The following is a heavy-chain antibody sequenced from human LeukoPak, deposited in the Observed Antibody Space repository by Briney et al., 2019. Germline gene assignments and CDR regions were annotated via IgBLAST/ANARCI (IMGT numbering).Heavy chain of an antibody. CDR3: ARRWGDIAAAGNFDY. D-gene: IGHD6-13*01. Sequence: SETLSLTCAVYGGSFSGYYWSWIRQPPGKGLEWIGEINHSGSTNYNPSLKSRVTISVDTSKNQFSLKLSSVTAADTAVYYCARRWGDIAAAGNFDYWGQGTLVTVSS. V-gene: IGHV4-34*01. CDR1: GGSFSGYY. CDR2: INHSGST. J-gene: IGHJ4*02.